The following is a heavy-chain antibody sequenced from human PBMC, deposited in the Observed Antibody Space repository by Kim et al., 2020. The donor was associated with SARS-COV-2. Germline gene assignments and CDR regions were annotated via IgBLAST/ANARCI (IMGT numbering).Heavy chain of an antibody. V-gene: IGHV3-7*01. D-gene: IGHD3-16*02. CDR2: IKQDGSEK. CDR3: ARPDYDYVWGSYRSGWFDP. Sequence: GGSLRLSCAASGFTFSSYWMSWVRQAPGKGLEWVANIKQDGSEKYYVDSVKGRFTISRDNAKNSLYLQMNSLRAEDTAVYYCARPDYDYVWGSYRSGWFDPWGQGTLVTVSS. J-gene: IGHJ5*02. CDR1: GFTFSSYW.